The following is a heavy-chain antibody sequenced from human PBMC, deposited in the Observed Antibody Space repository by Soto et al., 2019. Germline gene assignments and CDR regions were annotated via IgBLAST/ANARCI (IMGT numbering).Heavy chain of an antibody. CDR3: AREVQVHTPAFVY. J-gene: IGHJ4*02. CDR2: ISPMFGAA. D-gene: IGHD3-10*01. CDR1: GGPLNTYA. Sequence: QVQLVQSGAEMKKPGSSVKVSCQSSGGPLNTYALNWGGQAPGQGPEWMGDISPMFGAANYAPKFQGRVTITADESTGTSYMQLSSLTSEDTALYFCAREVQVHTPAFVYWGQGTLVTVSS. V-gene: IGHV1-69*19.